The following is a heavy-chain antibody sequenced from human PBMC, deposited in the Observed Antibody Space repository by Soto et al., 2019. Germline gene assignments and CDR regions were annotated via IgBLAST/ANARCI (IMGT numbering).Heavy chain of an antibody. V-gene: IGHV1-46*01. J-gene: IGHJ4*02. CDR3: ARANIPTYLGSGSDPAPND. D-gene: IGHD3-10*01. CDR1: GYTFTNYY. CDR2: INPRGGTT. Sequence: ASVKVSCKASGYTFTNYYMHWVRQAHGQGLEWMGVINPRGGTTKNAQKFQGRVTMTRDTSTSTVYMELTSLRSDDTAGYYCARANIPTYLGSGSDPAPNDWGPGTLVTVSS.